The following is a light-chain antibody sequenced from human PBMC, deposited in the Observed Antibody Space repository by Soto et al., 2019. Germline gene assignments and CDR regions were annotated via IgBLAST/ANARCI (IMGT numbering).Light chain of an antibody. CDR2: GAS. CDR3: QQYGSSPRIT. V-gene: IGKV3-20*01. CDR1: QSVSSSY. Sequence: EIVLTQSPGTLSLSPGESATLSCRASQSVSSSYLAWYQQKPGQAPRLLIYGASSRATGIPDRFSGSGAGTEFTLTISRLEPEDFAVYYCQQYGSSPRITFGQGTRLEI. J-gene: IGKJ5*01.